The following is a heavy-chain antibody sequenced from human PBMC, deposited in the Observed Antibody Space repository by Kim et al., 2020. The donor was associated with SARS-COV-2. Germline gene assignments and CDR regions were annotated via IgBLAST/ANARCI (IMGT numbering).Heavy chain of an antibody. V-gene: IGHV3-21*01. CDR3: ARDREYYDSSGHMY. J-gene: IGHJ4*02. CDR2: IRSRGSFI. CDR1: GFTFSSYT. D-gene: IGHD3-22*01. Sequence: GGSLRLSCAASGFTFSSYTMNWVRQAPGTGLEWVASIRSRGSFIYYADSVKGRFTISRDNTRNSLYLQMNSLRADDTAIYYCARDREYYDSSGHMYWGQGTLVTVSS.